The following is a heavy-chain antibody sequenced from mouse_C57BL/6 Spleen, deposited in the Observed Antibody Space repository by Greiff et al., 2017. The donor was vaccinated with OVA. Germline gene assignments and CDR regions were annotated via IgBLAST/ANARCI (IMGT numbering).Heavy chain of an antibody. D-gene: IGHD2-5*01. V-gene: IGHV1-53*01. CDR1: GYTFTSYW. Sequence: QVHVKQPGTELVKPGASVKLSCKASGYTFTSYWMHWVKQRPGQGLEWIGNINPSNGGTNYNEKFKSKATLTVDKSSSTAYMQLSSLTSEDSAVYYCARGAYYSNYFFDYWGQGTTLTVSS. J-gene: IGHJ2*01. CDR2: INPSNGGT. CDR3: ARGAYYSNYFFDY.